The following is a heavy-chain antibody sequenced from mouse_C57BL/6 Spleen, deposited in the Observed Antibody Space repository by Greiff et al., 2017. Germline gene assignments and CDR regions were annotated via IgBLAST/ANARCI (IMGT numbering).Heavy chain of an antibody. J-gene: IGHJ2*01. V-gene: IGHV5-17*01. CDR3: ERLGNGY. Sequence: EVKVVESGGGLVKPGGSLKFSCAASGFTFSDYGMHWVRQAPEQGLEWVAYIRRGSSTIYYADKVKGRATISRANAKNTPFLQITSLRSEDTAMYYCERLGNGYWGKGTTLTVSS. CDR1: GFTFSDYG. D-gene: IGHD4-1*01. CDR2: IRRGSSTI.